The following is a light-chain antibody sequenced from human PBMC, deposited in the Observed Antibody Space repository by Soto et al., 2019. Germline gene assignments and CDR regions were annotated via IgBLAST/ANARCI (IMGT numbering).Light chain of an antibody. V-gene: IGKV3-20*01. CDR2: GAS. Sequence: EIVLTQSPGTLSLSPGERATLSCRASQSLSSSYLAWYQQKPGQTPRLLIYGASSRATRIHDRFSGSGSGTDFSLTISRLEPEDFAVYYCQQYGSYRYTFGQGTKLEIK. CDR1: QSLSSSY. CDR3: QQYGSYRYT. J-gene: IGKJ2*01.